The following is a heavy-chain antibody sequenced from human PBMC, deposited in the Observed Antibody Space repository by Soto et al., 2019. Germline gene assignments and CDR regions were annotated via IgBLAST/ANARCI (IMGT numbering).Heavy chain of an antibody. V-gene: IGHV1-58*02. Sequence: GASVKVSCKASRFTFTSSAMRWVRQARGQRLEWIGWIVVGSGNTNYAQKFQERVTITRDMSTSTAYMELSSLRSEDTAVYYCAVGPRYSGYDYGYYYYYMDVWGKGTTVTV. CDR2: IVVGSGNT. CDR3: AVGPRYSGYDYGYYYYYMDV. CDR1: RFTFTSSA. J-gene: IGHJ6*03. D-gene: IGHD5-12*01.